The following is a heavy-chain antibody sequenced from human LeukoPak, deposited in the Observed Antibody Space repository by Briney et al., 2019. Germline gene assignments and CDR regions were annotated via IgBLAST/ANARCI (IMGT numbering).Heavy chain of an antibody. D-gene: IGHD1-26*01. CDR3: ARLVGATPYYYYYYGMDV. CDR2: INPNSGGT. Sequence: ASVKVSCKASGYTFTGYYMHWVRQAPGQGLEWMGWINPNSGGTNYAQKFQGRVTMTRNTSISTAYMELSSLRSEDTAVYYCARLVGATPYYYYYYGMDVWGQGTTVTVSS. J-gene: IGHJ6*02. CDR1: GYTFTGYY. V-gene: IGHV1-2*02.